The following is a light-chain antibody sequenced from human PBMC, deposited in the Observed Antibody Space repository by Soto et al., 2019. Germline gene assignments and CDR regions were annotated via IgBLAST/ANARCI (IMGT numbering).Light chain of an antibody. CDR3: QQSSSTPWT. Sequence: ESVMAHIPESGAGSGGEGATSRCTSSQRVVYSSNNKNYLAWYQQKPGQPPKLLIYWASTRESGVPDRFSGSGSGTDFTLTISSLQAEDVAVYYCQQSSSTPWTFGQGTKVDIK. CDR1: QRVVYSSNNKNY. J-gene: IGKJ1*01. V-gene: IGKV4-1*01. CDR2: WAS.